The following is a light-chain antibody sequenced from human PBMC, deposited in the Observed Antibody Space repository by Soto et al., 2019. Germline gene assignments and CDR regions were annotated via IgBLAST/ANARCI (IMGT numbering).Light chain of an antibody. CDR2: GAS. CDR3: LQTDDSPLT. J-gene: IGKJ1*01. V-gene: IGKV3-20*01. Sequence: EIVLTQSPGTLSLSPGERATLSCRASQRLRLNSLEWYQQKPGQAPRVLIYGASTRAAGIPDRFSGSGSGTDLTLTISSLEPEDFAVYYCLQTDDSPLTFGQGTKVEV. CDR1: QRLRLNS.